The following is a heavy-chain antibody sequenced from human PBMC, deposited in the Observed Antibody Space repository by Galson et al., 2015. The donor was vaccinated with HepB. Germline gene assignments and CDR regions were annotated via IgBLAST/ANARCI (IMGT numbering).Heavy chain of an antibody. J-gene: IGHJ3*02. CDR2: ISYDGSNK. CDR1: GFTFSSYA. CDR3: ARSCSGGSCYGDAFDI. Sequence: SLRLSCAASGFTFSSYAMHWVRQAPGKGLEWVAVISYDGSNKYYADSVKGRFTISRDNSKNTLYLQMNSLRAEDTAVYYCARSCSGGSCYGDAFDIWGQGTMVTVSS. D-gene: IGHD2-15*01. V-gene: IGHV3-30*04.